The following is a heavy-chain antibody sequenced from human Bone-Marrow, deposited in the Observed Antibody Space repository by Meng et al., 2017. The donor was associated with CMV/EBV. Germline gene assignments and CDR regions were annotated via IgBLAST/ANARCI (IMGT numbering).Heavy chain of an antibody. V-gene: IGHV4-39*07. CDR1: GGSISSSSYY. J-gene: IGHJ5*02. D-gene: IGHD3-10*01. CDR3: ARASPLSGSFA. Sequence: SDTLSITCTVSGGSISSSSYYWGWIRQPPGKGLEWIGSIYYSGSTYYNPSLKSRVTISVDTSKNQFSLKLSSVTAADTAVYYCARASPLSGSFAWGQGTLVTVSS. CDR2: IYYSGST.